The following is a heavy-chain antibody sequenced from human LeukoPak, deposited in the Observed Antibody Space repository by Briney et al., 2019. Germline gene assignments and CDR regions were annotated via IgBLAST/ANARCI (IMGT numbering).Heavy chain of an antibody. CDR2: IKQDGSET. D-gene: IGHD3-16*01. CDR1: GFTFSSNW. J-gene: IGHJ6*02. Sequence: GGSPRLSCAASGFTFSSNWMSWVRQAPGKGLEWLAKIKQDGSETCHMDSVKGRFTISRDNAKNSLYLQMSNLRAEDTAVYFCARGGGLDVWGQGATVTVSS. CDR3: ARGGGLDV. V-gene: IGHV3-7*03.